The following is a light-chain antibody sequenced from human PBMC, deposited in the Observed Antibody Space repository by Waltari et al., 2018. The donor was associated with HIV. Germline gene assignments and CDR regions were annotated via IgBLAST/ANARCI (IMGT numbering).Light chain of an antibody. Sequence: QSALTQPASVSGSPGQSITISCTGTSSDIGGYNSVSWYRQHPGKAPQLLIYEVTHRPSGVSHRFAGSKSGNTASLTSSGLQAEDEATFYCASYSNTDTLVVFGGGTRLTVL. CDR1: SSDIGGYNS. V-gene: IGLV2-14*03. J-gene: IGLJ2*01. CDR3: ASYSNTDTLVV. CDR2: EVT.